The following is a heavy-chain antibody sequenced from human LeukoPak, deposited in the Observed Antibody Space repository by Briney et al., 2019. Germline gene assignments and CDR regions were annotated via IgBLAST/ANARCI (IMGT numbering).Heavy chain of an antibody. CDR2: ISSSSSYI. D-gene: IGHD6-13*01. V-gene: IGHV3-21*01. Sequence: GGSLRLSCAASGFTFSSYSMNWVRQAPGKGLEWVSSISSSSSYIYYADSVKGRFTISRANAKNSLYLQMNSLRAEDTAVYYCAGFSIAAAGNWFDPWGQGTLVTVSS. J-gene: IGHJ5*02. CDR3: AGFSIAAAGNWFDP. CDR1: GFTFSSYS.